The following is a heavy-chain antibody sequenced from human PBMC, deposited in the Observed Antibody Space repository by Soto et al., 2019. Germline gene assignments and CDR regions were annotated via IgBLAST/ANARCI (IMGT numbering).Heavy chain of an antibody. CDR3: ARGNVRGGCLDS. D-gene: IGHD3-10*01. CDR2: FNGGNGNI. Sequence: QIHLVQSGAEEVKPGASVKVACNASGYTFTSYAVHWVRQAPGQSLARMGWFNGGNGNIKYSQKLEGRVSINTDTAANTAYMELNSLRSEGTAVYYCARGNVRGGCLDSWGQGTLVSVSS. V-gene: IGHV1-3*05. CDR1: GYTFTSYA. J-gene: IGHJ4*02.